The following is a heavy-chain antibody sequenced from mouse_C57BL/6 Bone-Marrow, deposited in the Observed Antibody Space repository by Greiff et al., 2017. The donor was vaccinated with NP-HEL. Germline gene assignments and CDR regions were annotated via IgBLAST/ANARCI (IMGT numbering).Heavy chain of an antibody. CDR3: ARDYGSRDFDY. J-gene: IGHJ2*01. Sequence: EVQLKESGPELVKPGDSVKISCKASGYSFTGYFMNWVMQSHGKSLEWIGRINPYNGDTFYNQKFKGKATLTVDKSSSTAHMELRSLTSEDSAVYYCARDYGSRDFDYWGQGTTLTVSS. V-gene: IGHV1-20*01. CDR1: GYSFTGYF. D-gene: IGHD1-1*01. CDR2: INPYNGDT.